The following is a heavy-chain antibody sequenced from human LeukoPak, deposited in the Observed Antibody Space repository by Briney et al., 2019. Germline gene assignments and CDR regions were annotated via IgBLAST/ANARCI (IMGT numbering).Heavy chain of an antibody. CDR1: GYTFTSYA. J-gene: IGHJ4*02. V-gene: IGHV7-4-1*02. Sequence: ASVKVSCKASGYTFTSYAMNWVRQAPGQGREGMGWINTNTGNPTYAQGFTGRFVFSLDTSVSTAYLKISSLKAEDTAVYYCARATASRTIDYWGQGPLVTVSS. D-gene: IGHD2-21*02. CDR2: INTNTGNP. CDR3: ARATASRTIDY.